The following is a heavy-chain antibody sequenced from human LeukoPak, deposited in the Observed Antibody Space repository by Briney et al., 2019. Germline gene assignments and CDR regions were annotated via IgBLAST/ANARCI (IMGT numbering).Heavy chain of an antibody. J-gene: IGHJ4*02. D-gene: IGHD3/OR15-3a*01. CDR2: ISSSGTVM. CDR3: ARGVLDPQYDFWSGYDN. CDR1: GFIFSNYE. Sequence: PGGSLRLSCAASGFIFSNYEMNWVRQAPGKGLEWVSYISSSGTVMYYGDSVKGRFTISRDNAKDSLYLQMNSLRAEDTAVYYRARGVLDPQYDFWSGYDNWGQGTLVTVSS. V-gene: IGHV3-48*03.